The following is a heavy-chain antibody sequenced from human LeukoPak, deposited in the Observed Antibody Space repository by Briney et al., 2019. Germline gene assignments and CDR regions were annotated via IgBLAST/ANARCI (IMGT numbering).Heavy chain of an antibody. CDR1: GYTFTSYG. CDR3: ARDSAYCSGGSCYSGVTNY. Sequence: WASVKVSCKASGYTFTSYGISWVRQAPGQGREWMGWISAYNGNTNYAQKLQGRVTMTTDTSTSTAYMELRSLRSDDTAVYYCARDSAYCSGGSCYSGVTNYWGQGTLVTVSS. V-gene: IGHV1-18*01. CDR2: ISAYNGNT. D-gene: IGHD2-15*01. J-gene: IGHJ4*02.